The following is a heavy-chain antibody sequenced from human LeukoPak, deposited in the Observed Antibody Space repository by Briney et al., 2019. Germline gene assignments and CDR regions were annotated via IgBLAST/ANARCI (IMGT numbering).Heavy chain of an antibody. CDR3: ARDLGYYDSSGYYDY. Sequence: GASVKVSCKASGYTLTGYYMHWVRQAPGQGLEWMGWINPNSGGTNYAQKFQGRVTMTRDTSISTAYMELSRLRSDDTAVYYCARDLGYYDSSGYYDYWGQGTLVTVSS. D-gene: IGHD3-22*01. J-gene: IGHJ4*02. V-gene: IGHV1-2*02. CDR1: GYTLTGYY. CDR2: INPNSGGT.